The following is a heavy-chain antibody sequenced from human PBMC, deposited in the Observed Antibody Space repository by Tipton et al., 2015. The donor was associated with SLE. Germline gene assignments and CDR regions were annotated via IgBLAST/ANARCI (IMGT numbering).Heavy chain of an antibody. Sequence: LRLSCTVSSYSISSGYYWGWIRQPPGKGLEWIGSIYHSGSIYYSGNTYYNPSLESRVTISADTFKNQFSLKVTSGTAADTAVYFCSRIHPNNYGDFGPFAYWGQGILVTVSS. V-gene: IGHV4-38-2*02. CDR1: SYSISSGYY. D-gene: IGHD4-17*01. CDR2: IYYSGNT. CDR3: SRIHPNNYGDFGPFAY. J-gene: IGHJ4*02.